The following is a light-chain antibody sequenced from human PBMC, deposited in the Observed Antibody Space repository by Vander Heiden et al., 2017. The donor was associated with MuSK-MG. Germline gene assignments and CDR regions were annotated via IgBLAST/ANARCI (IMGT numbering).Light chain of an antibody. CDR3: LQYDDWPPLT. CDR1: QSVARN. Sequence: EIAMTQSPATLSVSPGETATLSCSASQSVARNLAWYQQKPGQAPRLLIYATAIRATGRPARFSGSGSGREFTLTISSLQSEDLAVYYCLQYDDWPPLTFGGGTKVEIK. V-gene: IGKV3-15*01. J-gene: IGKJ4*01. CDR2: ATA.